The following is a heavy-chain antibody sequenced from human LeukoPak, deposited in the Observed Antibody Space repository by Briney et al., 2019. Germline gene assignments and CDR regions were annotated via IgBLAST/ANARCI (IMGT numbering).Heavy chain of an antibody. V-gene: IGHV1-3*01. D-gene: IGHD6-6*01. CDR2: INAGNGNT. Sequence: ASVKVSCKASGYTFTSYAMHWVRQAPGQRLEWMGWINAGNGNTKYSQEFQGRVTITRDTSASTAYMELRSLRSDDTAVYYCARDGIIAARPSYYYYMDVWGKGTTVTVSS. CDR1: GYTFTSYA. CDR3: ARDGIIAARPSYYYYMDV. J-gene: IGHJ6*03.